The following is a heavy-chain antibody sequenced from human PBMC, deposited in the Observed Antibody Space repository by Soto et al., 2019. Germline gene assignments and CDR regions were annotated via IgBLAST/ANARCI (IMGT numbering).Heavy chain of an antibody. V-gene: IGHV1-2*04. Sequence: ASVKVSCKASGYTYTGYYMHWVRQAPGQGLEWMGWINPNSGGTNYAQKFQGWVTMTRDTSISTAYMELSRLRSDDTAVYYCARESSSAAFDIWGQGTMVTVSS. CDR2: INPNSGGT. CDR3: ARESSSAAFDI. J-gene: IGHJ3*02. CDR1: GYTYTGYY.